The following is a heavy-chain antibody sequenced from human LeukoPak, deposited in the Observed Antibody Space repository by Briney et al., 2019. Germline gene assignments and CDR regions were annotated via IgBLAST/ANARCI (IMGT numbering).Heavy chain of an antibody. J-gene: IGHJ4*02. V-gene: IGHV4-59*01. D-gene: IGHD1-26*01. Sequence: PSETLSLTCTVSGGSISNYYWSWIGQPPGKGLEGIGYIYDSGSTNYNPSLKSRVTISVDTSKNKFSLKLSSVTAADTAVYYCARGGSYLGHCDYWGQGSLVTVSS. CDR3: ARGGSYLGHCDY. CDR1: GGSISNYY. CDR2: IYDSGST.